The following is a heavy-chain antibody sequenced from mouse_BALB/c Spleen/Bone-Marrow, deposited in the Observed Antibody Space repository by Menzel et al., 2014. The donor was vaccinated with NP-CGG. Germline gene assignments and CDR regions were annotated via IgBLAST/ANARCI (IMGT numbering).Heavy chain of an antibody. CDR3: ASPHSYSSTRYYAMDY. CDR1: GFAFSSYY. V-gene: IGHV5-12-1*01. CDR2: ISSGGGSN. J-gene: IGHJ4*01. Sequence: EVKLMESGGGLVKPGGSLKLSCAASGFAFSSYYMSWVRQTPGKRLEWVAYISSGGGSNYYPDTVKGRFTISRDNAKNDLSLKMSSLKTKDTAMYYCASPHSYSSTRYYAMDYWGQGTSVTVSS. D-gene: IGHD1-1*01.